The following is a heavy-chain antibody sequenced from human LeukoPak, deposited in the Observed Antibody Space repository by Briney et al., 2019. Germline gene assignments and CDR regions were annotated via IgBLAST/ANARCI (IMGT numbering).Heavy chain of an antibody. CDR3: ARGLVVDEY. Sequence: GGSLRLSCAASGFIFSTYTMNWVRQAPGKGLGWISSISSGSANIYYADSVKGRSTISRDNAKDSLFLQMNSLRAEDTAVYYCARGLVVDEYWGQGTLVTVSS. J-gene: IGHJ4*02. V-gene: IGHV3-48*04. CDR2: ISSGSANI. CDR1: GFIFSTYT. D-gene: IGHD3-22*01.